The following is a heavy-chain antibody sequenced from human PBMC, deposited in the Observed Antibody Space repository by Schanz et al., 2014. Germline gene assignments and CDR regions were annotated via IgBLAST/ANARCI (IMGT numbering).Heavy chain of an antibody. CDR2: ISHSGGSK. CDR3: AKGMGFCSGGTCYGYYYYGLDV. D-gene: IGHD2-15*01. J-gene: IGHJ6*02. Sequence: EGQLAESGGGLVQPGGSLRLSCAVSGFTVSSNHMSWVRQAPGKGLEWVSSISHSGGSKYYADSVKGRFTISRDNSENTLYLQTNSLSADDTAVFYCAKGMGFCSGGTCYGYYYYGLDVWGQGTTVTVSS. CDR1: GFTVSSNH. V-gene: IGHV3-23*04.